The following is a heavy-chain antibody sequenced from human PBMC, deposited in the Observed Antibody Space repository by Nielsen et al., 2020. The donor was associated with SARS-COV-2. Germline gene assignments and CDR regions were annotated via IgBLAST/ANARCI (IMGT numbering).Heavy chain of an antibody. Sequence: GESLKISCAASGFTFSSYSMNWVRQAPGKGLEWVSYISSSSSTIYYADSVKGRFTISRDNAENSLYLQMNSLRDEDTAVYYCARDGYSSSFWRVFDYWGQGTLVTVSS. J-gene: IGHJ4*02. D-gene: IGHD6-6*01. CDR1: GFTFSSYS. CDR2: ISSSSSTI. V-gene: IGHV3-48*02. CDR3: ARDGYSSSFWRVFDY.